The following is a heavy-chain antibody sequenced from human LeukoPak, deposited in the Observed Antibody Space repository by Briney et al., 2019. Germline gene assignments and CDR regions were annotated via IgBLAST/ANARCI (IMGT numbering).Heavy chain of an antibody. D-gene: IGHD4-11*01. CDR2: VYHRGTT. CDR1: GYSITSGSY. J-gene: IGHJ3*02. CDR3: ARFADTNYDAFDT. V-gene: IGHV4-38-2*02. Sequence: SETLSLTCTVSGYSITSGSYWGWIRQPPGKGLEWIANVYHRGTTYYNPSLKSRLTISVDTSKNHFSLRLSSLSAADTAIYYCARFADTNYDAFDTWGQGTLVTVSS.